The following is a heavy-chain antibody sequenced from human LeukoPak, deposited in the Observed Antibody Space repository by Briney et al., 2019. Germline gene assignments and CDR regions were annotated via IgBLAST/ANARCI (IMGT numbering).Heavy chain of an antibody. CDR1: GFTFSSYW. V-gene: IGHV3-74*01. CDR3: ARGSWIQLWLRYYFDY. D-gene: IGHD5-18*01. J-gene: IGHJ4*02. CDR2: INSDGSST. Sequence: GGSLRLSRAASGFTFSSYWMHWVRQAPGKGLVWVSRINSDGSSTSYADSVKGRFTISRDNAKNTLYLQMNSLRAEDTAVYYCARGSWIQLWLRYYFDYWGQGTLVTVSS.